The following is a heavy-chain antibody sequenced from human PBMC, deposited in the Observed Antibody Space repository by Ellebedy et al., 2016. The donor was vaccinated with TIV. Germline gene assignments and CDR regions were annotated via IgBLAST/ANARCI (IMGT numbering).Heavy chain of an antibody. V-gene: IGHV3-23*01. CDR1: GFTFSGYA. CDR3: AKDMVFGDGKWEIDV. CDR2: INNGGRTT. Sequence: PGGSLRLSCVASGFTFSGYAMSWVRQAPGKGLEWVPGINNGGRTTSYADSVKGRFTISRDTSRSTLYLQMNSLKAEDSAVYYCAKDMVFGDGKWEIDVWGQGTTVTVSS. D-gene: IGHD1-26*01. J-gene: IGHJ6*02.